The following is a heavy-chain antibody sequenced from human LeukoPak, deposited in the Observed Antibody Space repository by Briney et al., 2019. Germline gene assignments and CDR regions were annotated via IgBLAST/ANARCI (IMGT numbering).Heavy chain of an antibody. CDR2: ISYDGSNK. D-gene: IGHD4-23*01. CDR1: EFTFSSYA. J-gene: IGHJ4*02. V-gene: IGHV3-30*04. Sequence: GGSLRLSCAASEFTFSSYAMHWVRQAPGKGLEWVAVISYDGSNKYYADSVKGRFTISRDNSKNTLYLQMNSLRAEDTAVYYCARATPSPDYWGQGTLVTVSS. CDR3: ARATPSPDY.